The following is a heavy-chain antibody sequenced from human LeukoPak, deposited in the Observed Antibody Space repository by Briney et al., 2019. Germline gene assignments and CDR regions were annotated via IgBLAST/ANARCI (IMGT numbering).Heavy chain of an antibody. D-gene: IGHD2/OR15-2a*01. CDR1: GFTFSDYY. J-gene: IGHJ4*02. V-gene: IGHV3-11*01. Sequence: GRSLRLSCAASGFTFSDYYMNWIRLAPGKGLEWVAHISSAGNTVYYADSVNDRFTISRDNVKESLYLQMNSLRAEDTAVYYCTRGVFSDLWGQGTLVTVSS. CDR2: ISSAGNTV. CDR3: TRGVFSDL.